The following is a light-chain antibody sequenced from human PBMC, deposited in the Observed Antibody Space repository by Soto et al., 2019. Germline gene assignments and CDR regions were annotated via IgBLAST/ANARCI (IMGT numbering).Light chain of an antibody. CDR1: QTVLYSSNNKNY. CDR3: QHYYTTPLT. CDR2: WAS. J-gene: IGKJ4*01. Sequence: DIVMTQSPDSLAVSLGERATINCRSSQTVLYSSNNKNYLAWYQQKPGQPPKLLIYWASTRESGVPDRFSGSGSGTDFTLTINSLQAEDVAVYYCQHYYTTPLTFGGGTTGDIK. V-gene: IGKV4-1*01.